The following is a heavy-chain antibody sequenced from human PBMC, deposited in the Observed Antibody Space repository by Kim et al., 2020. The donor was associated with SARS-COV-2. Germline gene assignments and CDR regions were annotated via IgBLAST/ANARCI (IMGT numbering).Heavy chain of an antibody. J-gene: IGHJ4*02. CDR1: GFTFSSYS. CDR3: ARDRGAMGIGVPNY. D-gene: IGHD3-10*01. V-gene: IGHV3-21*04. CDR2: ISSSSSYI. Sequence: GGSLRLSCAASGFTFSSYSMNWVRQAPGKGLEWVSSISSSSSYIYYADSVKGRFTISRDNAKNSLYLQMNSLRAEDTAVYYCARDRGAMGIGVPNYWGQGTLVTVSS.